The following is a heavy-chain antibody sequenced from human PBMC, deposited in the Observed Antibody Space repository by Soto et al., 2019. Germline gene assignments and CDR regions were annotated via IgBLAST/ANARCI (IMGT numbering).Heavy chain of an antibody. V-gene: IGHV4-34*01. D-gene: IGHD5-18*01. CDR1: GGSFSGYY. CDR2: INHSGST. J-gene: IGHJ6*02. CDR3: VGSYASTYGMDV. Sequence: SETLSLTCAVYGGSFSGYYWSWIRQPPGKGLEWIGEINHSGSTNYNPSLKSRVTISVDTSKNQFSLKLSSVTAADTAVYYCVGSYASTYGMDVWGQGTTVTVSS.